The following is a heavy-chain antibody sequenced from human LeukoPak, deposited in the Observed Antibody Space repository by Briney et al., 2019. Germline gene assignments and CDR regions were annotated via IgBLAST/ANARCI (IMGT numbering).Heavy chain of an antibody. J-gene: IGHJ4*02. CDR2: TYYRSKWYN. CDR3: ARGDGRSGWYQNPFDY. D-gene: IGHD6-19*01. CDR1: GDSVSSNSAA. V-gene: IGHV6-1*01. Sequence: SQTLSLTCAISGDSVSSNSAAWNWIRQSPSRGLEWLGRTYYRSKWYNDYAVSVKSRITINPDTSKNQFSLQLNSVTPEDTAVYYCARGDGRSGWYQNPFDYWGQGTLVTVSS.